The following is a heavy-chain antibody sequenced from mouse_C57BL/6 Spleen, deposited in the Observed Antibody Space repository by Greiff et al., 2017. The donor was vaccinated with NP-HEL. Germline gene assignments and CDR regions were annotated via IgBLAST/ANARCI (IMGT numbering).Heavy chain of an antibody. CDR2: ISSGSSTI. D-gene: IGHD4-1*01. Sequence: EVMLVESGGGLVKPGGSLKLSCAASGFTFSDYGMHWVRQAPEKGLEWVAYISSGSSTIYYADTVKGRFTISRDNAKNTLFLQMTSLRSEDTAMYYCARGTLGRGYFDYWGQGTTLTVSS. V-gene: IGHV5-17*01. J-gene: IGHJ2*01. CDR3: ARGTLGRGYFDY. CDR1: GFTFSDYG.